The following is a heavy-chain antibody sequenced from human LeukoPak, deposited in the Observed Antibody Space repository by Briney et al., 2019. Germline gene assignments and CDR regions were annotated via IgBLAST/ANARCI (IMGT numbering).Heavy chain of an antibody. CDR2: ISGSGGST. D-gene: IGHD6-19*01. V-gene: IGHV3-23*01. CDR3: ARDPQRIAVAGNYFDY. Sequence: PGGSLRLSCAASGFTFSSHEMNWVRQAPGKGLEWVSAISGSGGSTYYADSVKGRFTISRDNSKNTLYLQMNSLRAEDTAVYYCARDPQRIAVAGNYFDYWGQGTLVTVSS. J-gene: IGHJ4*02. CDR1: GFTFSSHE.